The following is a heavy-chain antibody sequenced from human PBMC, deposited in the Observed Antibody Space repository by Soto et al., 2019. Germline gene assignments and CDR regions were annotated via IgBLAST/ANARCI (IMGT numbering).Heavy chain of an antibody. CDR1: GFTFSSYA. CDR3: AKDPGLGSSTGYYYYYGMDV. J-gene: IGHJ6*02. D-gene: IGHD2-2*01. V-gene: IGHV3-23*01. Sequence: GGSLRLSCAASGFTFSSYAMSWVRQAPGKGLEWVSAISGSGGSTYYADSVKGRFTISRDNSKNTLYLQMNSLRAEDTAVYYCAKDPGLGSSTGYYYYYGMDVWGQGTTVTVS. CDR2: ISGSGGST.